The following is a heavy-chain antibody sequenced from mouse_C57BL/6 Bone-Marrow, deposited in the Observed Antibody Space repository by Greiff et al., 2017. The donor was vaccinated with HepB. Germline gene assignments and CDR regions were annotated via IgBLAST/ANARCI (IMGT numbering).Heavy chain of an antibody. J-gene: IGHJ2*01. Sequence: EVHLVESGEGLVKPGGSLKLSCAASGFTFSSYAMSWVRQTPEKRLEWVAYISSGGDYIYYADTVKGRFTISRDNARNTLYLQMSSLKSEDTAMYYCTRGPKLDPCDYWGQGTTLTVSS. V-gene: IGHV5-9-1*02. CDR3: TRGPKLDPCDY. CDR2: ISSGGDYI. D-gene: IGHD1-3*01. CDR1: GFTFSSYA.